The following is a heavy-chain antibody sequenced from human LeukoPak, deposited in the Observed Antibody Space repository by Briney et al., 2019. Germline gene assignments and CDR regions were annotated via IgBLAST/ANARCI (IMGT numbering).Heavy chain of an antibody. Sequence: PGGSLRLSCATSGFSFSNAWMNWVRQAPGKGLEWVANIKQDGSEKYYVDSVKGRFTISRDNAKNSLYLQMNSLRAEDTAVYYCARVIFWGYYYFDYWGQGTLVTVSS. CDR1: GFSFSNAW. CDR2: IKQDGSEK. J-gene: IGHJ4*02. D-gene: IGHD3/OR15-3a*01. V-gene: IGHV3-7*03. CDR3: ARVIFWGYYYFDY.